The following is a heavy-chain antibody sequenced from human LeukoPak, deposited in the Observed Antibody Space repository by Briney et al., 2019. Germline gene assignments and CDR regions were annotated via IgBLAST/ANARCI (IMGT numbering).Heavy chain of an antibody. CDR1: GFTFSSYA. D-gene: IGHD2/OR15-2a*01. CDR2: ISGSGGST. V-gene: IGHV3-23*01. J-gene: IGHJ6*02. Sequence: TGGSPRLSCAASGFTFSSYAMSWVRQAPGKGLEWVSAISGSGGSTYYADSVKGRFTISRDNSKNTLYLQMNSLRAEDTAVYYCAKGNRGYYYYGMDVWGQGTTVTVSS. CDR3: AKGNRGYYYYGMDV.